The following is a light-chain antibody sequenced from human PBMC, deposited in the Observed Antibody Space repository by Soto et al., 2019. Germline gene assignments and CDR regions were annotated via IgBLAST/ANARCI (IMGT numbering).Light chain of an antibody. J-gene: IGKJ4*01. Sequence: MTPFPSPPSSAVGEKVTLTCRASLPISNYLAWYQQKPGKIPNLLIYAASTLQAGIPSRFSGSGSGADFTLTICSLQPEDVAAYYCQKYNSAPLTSGGGTKVDIK. CDR3: QKYNSAPLT. CDR1: LPISNY. CDR2: AAS. V-gene: IGKV1-27*01.